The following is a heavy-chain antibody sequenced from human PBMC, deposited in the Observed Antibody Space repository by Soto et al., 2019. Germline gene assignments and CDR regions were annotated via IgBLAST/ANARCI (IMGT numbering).Heavy chain of an antibody. J-gene: IGHJ4*02. Sequence: ASVKVSCKASGYTFTGYYMHWVRQAPGQGLEWMGWINPNSGGTNYAQKFQGRVTMTRDTSISTAYMELSRLRSDDTAVYYCARHDSGYDLVDFDYWGQGTMVTVSS. V-gene: IGHV1-2*02. CDR1: GYTFTGYY. D-gene: IGHD5-12*01. CDR3: ARHDSGYDLVDFDY. CDR2: INPNSGGT.